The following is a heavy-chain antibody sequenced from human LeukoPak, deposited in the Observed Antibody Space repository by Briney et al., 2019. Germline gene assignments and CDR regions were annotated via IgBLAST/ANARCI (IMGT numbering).Heavy chain of an antibody. CDR3: ARDSLFHYGLDV. CDR1: GGSVISYR. J-gene: IGHJ6*02. CDR2: MFYPRSF. Sequence: SETLSLTCSVSGGSVISYRWSWIRQPPGKGLEWIGSMFYPRSFIYNPSLKNRVSISGDTSKNQFSLELTSAATADTAVYYCARDSLFHYGLDVWGQGTTVTVSS. V-gene: IGHV4-59*02.